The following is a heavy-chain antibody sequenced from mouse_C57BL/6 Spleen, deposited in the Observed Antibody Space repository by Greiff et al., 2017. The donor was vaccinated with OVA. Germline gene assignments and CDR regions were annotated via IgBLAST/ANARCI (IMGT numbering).Heavy chain of an antibody. CDR1: GYTFTSYW. D-gene: IGHD4-1*02. Sequence: VQLQQSGAELVKPGASVKMSCKASGYTFTSYWITWVKQRPGQGLEWIGDIYPGSGSTNYNEKFKSKATLTVDTSSSTAYMQLSSLTSEDSAVYYCARSQLGTWFAYWDQGTLVTVSA. J-gene: IGHJ3*01. CDR2: IYPGSGST. CDR3: ARSQLGTWFAY. V-gene: IGHV1-55*01.